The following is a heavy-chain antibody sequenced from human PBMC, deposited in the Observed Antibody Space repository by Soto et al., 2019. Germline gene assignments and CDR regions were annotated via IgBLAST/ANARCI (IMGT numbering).Heavy chain of an antibody. V-gene: IGHV1-46*01. Sequence: ASVKVSCKASGYTFTSYYMHWVRQAPGQGLEWMGIINASNGSTKYAQKFQGRVTITRDTSASTAYMELSSLRSEDTAVYYCARTYYDFWSGSARPDYYYYYGMDVWGQGTTVTVSS. CDR2: INASNGST. J-gene: IGHJ6*02. CDR1: GYTFTSYY. CDR3: ARTYYDFWSGSARPDYYYYYGMDV. D-gene: IGHD3-3*01.